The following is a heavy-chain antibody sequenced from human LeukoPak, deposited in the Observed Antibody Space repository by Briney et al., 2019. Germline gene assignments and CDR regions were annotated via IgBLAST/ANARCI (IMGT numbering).Heavy chain of an antibody. V-gene: IGHV3-23*01. Sequence: GGSLRLSCAASGFTFSSYAMSWVRQAPGKGLEWVSAISGSGGSTYYADSMKGRFTISRDNSKNTLYLQMNSLRAEDTAVYYCAKSGFYGDFVFDYWGQGTLVTVSS. CDR1: GFTFSSYA. J-gene: IGHJ4*02. CDR2: ISGSGGST. CDR3: AKSGFYGDFVFDY. D-gene: IGHD4-17*01.